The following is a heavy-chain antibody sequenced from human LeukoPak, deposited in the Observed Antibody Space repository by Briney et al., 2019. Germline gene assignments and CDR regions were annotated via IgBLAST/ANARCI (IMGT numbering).Heavy chain of an antibody. Sequence: GGSLRLSCAAPGFTFSSYAMSWVRQAPGKGLEWVSAISGSGGSTYYADSVKGRFTISRDNSKNTLYLQMNSLRAEDTAVYYCAKAPSYSGYDEPGMDVWGQGTTVTVSS. CDR1: GFTFSSYA. CDR2: ISGSGGST. V-gene: IGHV3-23*01. J-gene: IGHJ6*02. CDR3: AKAPSYSGYDEPGMDV. D-gene: IGHD5-12*01.